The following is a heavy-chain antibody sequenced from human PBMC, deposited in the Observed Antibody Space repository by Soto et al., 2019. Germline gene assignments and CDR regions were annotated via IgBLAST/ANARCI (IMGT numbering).Heavy chain of an antibody. D-gene: IGHD6-19*01. V-gene: IGHV3-66*01. Sequence: GGSLRLSCAASGFTVSSNYMSWVRQAPGKGLEWVSVIYSGGSTYYADSVKGRFTISRDNSKNTLYLQMNSLRAEDTAVYYCARAPYSSDYYFDYWGQGTLVTVSS. CDR3: ARAPYSSDYYFDY. CDR2: IYSGGST. CDR1: GFTVSSNY. J-gene: IGHJ4*02.